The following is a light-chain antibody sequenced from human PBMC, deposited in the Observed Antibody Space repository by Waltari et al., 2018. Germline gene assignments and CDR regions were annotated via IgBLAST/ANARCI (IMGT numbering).Light chain of an antibody. J-gene: IGKJ1*01. Sequence: DIVFTQSPGTLSLSPGARATIPCRASQSVGRSLAWYQQKPGQAPRRLIYDASSRATGIPDRFSGSGSGTDFSLTISRLEPEDFAVYYCQKYVRLPATFGQGTKVEIK. V-gene: IGKV3-20*01. CDR3: QKYVRLPAT. CDR2: DAS. CDR1: QSVGRS.